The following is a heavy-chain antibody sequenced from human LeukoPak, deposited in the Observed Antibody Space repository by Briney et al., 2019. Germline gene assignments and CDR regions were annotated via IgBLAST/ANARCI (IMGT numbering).Heavy chain of an antibody. CDR3: VRDGPSWGLL. D-gene: IGHD7-27*01. J-gene: IGHJ4*02. Sequence: PSETLSLTCTVSGGSISSTSYYWGWIRQPDGKGLEWIGRIFTTGGANYNPSLKSRVTMSLDTSKNLFYLKLNSVTAADTAVYYCVRDGPSWGLLWGQGALVTVSS. V-gene: IGHV4-61*02. CDR1: GGSISSTSYY. CDR2: IFTTGGA.